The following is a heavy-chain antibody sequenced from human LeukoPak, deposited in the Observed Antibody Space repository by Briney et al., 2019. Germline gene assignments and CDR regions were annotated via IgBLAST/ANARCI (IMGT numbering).Heavy chain of an antibody. D-gene: IGHD3-10*01. J-gene: IGHJ6*02. CDR3: ARDYGSGSYYGMDV. Sequence: ASVKVSCKASGYTFTSYDINWVRQATGQGLEWMGWMNPNSGNTGYAQKFQGRVTITRNTSISTAYMELSSLRSEDTAVYYCARDYGSGSYYGMDVWGQGTTVTVSS. V-gene: IGHV1-8*03. CDR1: GYTFTSYD. CDR2: MNPNSGNT.